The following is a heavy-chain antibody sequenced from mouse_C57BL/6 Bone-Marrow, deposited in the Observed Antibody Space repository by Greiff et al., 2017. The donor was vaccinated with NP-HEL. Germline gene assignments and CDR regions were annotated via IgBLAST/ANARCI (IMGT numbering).Heavy chain of an antibody. V-gene: IGHV14-3*01. CDR1: GFNIKNTY. D-gene: IGHD2-14*01. CDR2: IDPANGNT. Sequence: EVQLQQSVAEFVRPGASVKLSCTASGFNIKNTYMHWVKQRPEQGLEWIGWIDPANGNTKYAPNVQGKVTITADTSSNTAYLQVSRLTSEDTAISSSDKSRDRAWFAYWGQGTLVTVSA. CDR3: DKSRDRAWFAY. J-gene: IGHJ3*01.